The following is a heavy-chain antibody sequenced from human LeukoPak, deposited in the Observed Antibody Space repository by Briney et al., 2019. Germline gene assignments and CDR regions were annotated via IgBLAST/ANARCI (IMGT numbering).Heavy chain of an antibody. CDR2: IYSSETT. CDR3: ARASRGEYGAGSLNSGPRRYYFDY. D-gene: IGHD3-10*01. CDR1: GVSISSGGDY. V-gene: IGHV4-31*03. J-gene: IGHJ4*02. Sequence: SQTLSLTCSVSGVSISSGGDYWSWIRQHPGKGLEWIGYIYSSETTYYNPSLKSRVTISIDTSKKQFSLKLSSVTAADTAIYYRARASRGEYGAGSLNSGPRRYYFDYWGQGILVTVSS.